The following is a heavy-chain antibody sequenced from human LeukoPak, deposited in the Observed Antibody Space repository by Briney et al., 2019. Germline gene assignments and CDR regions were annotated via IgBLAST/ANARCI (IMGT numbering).Heavy chain of an antibody. D-gene: IGHD3-10*01. V-gene: IGHV1-69*04. CDR1: GGTFSSYA. J-gene: IGHJ4*02. CDR2: IIPILGIA. CDR3: ARRYYYGSGSYLYYFDY. Sequence: ASVKVSCKASGGTFSSYAISWVRQAPGQGLEWMGRIIPILGIANYAQKFQGRVTITADKSTSTAYLQWSSLEASDTAMYYCARRYYYGSGSYLYYFDYWGQGTLVTVSS.